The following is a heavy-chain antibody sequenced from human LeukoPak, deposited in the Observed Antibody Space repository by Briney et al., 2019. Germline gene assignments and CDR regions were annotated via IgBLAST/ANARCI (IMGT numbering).Heavy chain of an antibody. V-gene: IGHV4-39*01. J-gene: IGHJ4*02. D-gene: IGHD3-10*01. CDR1: GGSISSGSYY. Sequence: SETLSLTCTVSGGSISSGSYYWGWIRQTPGKGLEWIGNIFYSGRTYYKPSLKSRVTVSVDTSKNQFSLKLNSVTAADTAVDYCARRGVYGSGSYFGYWGQGTLVTVSS. CDR3: ARRGVYGSGSYFGY. CDR2: IFYSGRT.